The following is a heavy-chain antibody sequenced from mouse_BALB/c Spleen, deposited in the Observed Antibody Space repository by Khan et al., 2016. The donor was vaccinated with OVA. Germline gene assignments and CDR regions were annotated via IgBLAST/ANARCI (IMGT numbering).Heavy chain of an antibody. J-gene: IGHJ3*01. CDR3: ARAGYGSFAY. D-gene: IGHD2-10*02. CDR2: IYPGNVNT. Sequence: QVQLQQSGPELVKPGASVRISCKASGYTFTSYFIHWVKQRPGQGLEWIGWIYPGNVNTEYNERFTGQATLTADTSSSTTYMQLSSLTSEDSAVYFWARAGYGSFAYWDQGTLVTVSA. CDR1: GYTFTSYF. V-gene: IGHV1S56*01.